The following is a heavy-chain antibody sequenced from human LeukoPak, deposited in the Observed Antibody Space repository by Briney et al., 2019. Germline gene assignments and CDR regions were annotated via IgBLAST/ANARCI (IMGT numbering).Heavy chain of an antibody. V-gene: IGHV4-31*03. Sequence: SETLSLTCTVSGGSISSGGYYWSWIRQHPGKGLEWIGYIYYSGSTYYNPSLKSRVTISVDTSKNQFSLKLSSVTAADTAVYYCARAGFIVGATVDWFDPWGQGTLVTVSS. J-gene: IGHJ5*02. CDR3: ARAGFIVGATVDWFDP. CDR2: IYYSGST. CDR1: GGSISSGGYY. D-gene: IGHD1-26*01.